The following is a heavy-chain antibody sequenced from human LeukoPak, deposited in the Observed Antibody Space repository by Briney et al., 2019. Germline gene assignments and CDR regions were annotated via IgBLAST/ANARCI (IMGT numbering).Heavy chain of an antibody. CDR2: ISASNGNA. CDR3: ARDYGDYVNPYWFDP. Sequence: GASVKVSCKASGYTFTSYGISRVRQAPGQGLEWVGWISASNGNANYAQKLQGRVTMTTDTSTSTAYMELRSLRSDDTAVYYCARDYGDYVNPYWFDPWGQGTLVTVSS. CDR1: GYTFTSYG. D-gene: IGHD4-17*01. V-gene: IGHV1-18*01. J-gene: IGHJ5*02.